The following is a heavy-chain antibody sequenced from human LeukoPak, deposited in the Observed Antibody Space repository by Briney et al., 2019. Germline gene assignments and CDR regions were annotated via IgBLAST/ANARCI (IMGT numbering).Heavy chain of an antibody. D-gene: IGHD1-1*01. CDR1: GFTFSSYA. CDR2: ISGSGGST. Sequence: GGSLRLSCAASGFTFSSYAMNWVRQAPGKGLEWVSGISGSGGSTYYADSVKGRFTISRDNPKNTLYLQMNSLRAEDTAVYYCAKGMGTYYYYMDVWGKGTTVTVSS. CDR3: AKGMGTYYYYMDV. V-gene: IGHV3-23*01. J-gene: IGHJ6*03.